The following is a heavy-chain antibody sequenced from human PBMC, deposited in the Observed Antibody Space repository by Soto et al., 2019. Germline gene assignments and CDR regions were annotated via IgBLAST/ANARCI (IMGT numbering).Heavy chain of an antibody. Sequence: QVKLQESGPGLVKPSETLSLTCTVSGDSVSSGAYYWSWVRQPPGKGLEWIGYIYYNAITNYNPSXXXXXXXXXXXXXXXXXXXXXXXXXXXXXXXXXXXANIAAAGTIFDPWGQGVLVTVSA. CDR2: IYYNAIT. V-gene: IGHV4-61*04. J-gene: IGHJ5*02. CDR1: GDSVSSGAYY. CDR3: XXANIAAAGTIFDP. D-gene: IGHD6-13*01.